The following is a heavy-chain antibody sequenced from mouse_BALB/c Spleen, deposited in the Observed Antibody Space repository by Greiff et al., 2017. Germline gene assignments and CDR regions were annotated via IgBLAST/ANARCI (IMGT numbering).Heavy chain of an antibody. V-gene: IGHV14-1*02. CDR2: IDPENGNT. Sequence: EVKLQESGAELVRPGALVKLSCKASGFNIKDYYMHWVKQRPEQGLEWIGWIDPENGNTIYDPKFQGKASITADTSSNTAYLQLSSLTSEDTAVYYCARLRGYAMDYWGQGTSVTVSS. CDR3: ARLRGYAMDY. CDR1: GFNIKDYY. J-gene: IGHJ4*01.